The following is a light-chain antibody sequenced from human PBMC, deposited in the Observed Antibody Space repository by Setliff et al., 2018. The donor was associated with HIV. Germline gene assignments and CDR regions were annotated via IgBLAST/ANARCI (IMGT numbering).Light chain of an antibody. CDR1: SSDVGGFNY. J-gene: IGLJ1*01. CDR3: SSYAGSKDV. Sequence: LTQPPSASGSPGQSVTISCTGTSSDVGGFNYVSWYQQHPGKAPKLMIYEVNKRPSGVPDRFSGSKSGNTASLTVSGLQAEDEAEYYCSSYAGSKDVFGTGTRSPS. V-gene: IGLV2-8*01. CDR2: EVN.